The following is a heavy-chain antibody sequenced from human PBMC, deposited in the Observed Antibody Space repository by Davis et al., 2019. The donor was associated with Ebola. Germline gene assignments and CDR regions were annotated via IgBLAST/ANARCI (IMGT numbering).Heavy chain of an antibody. CDR2: IYYSGST. J-gene: IGHJ3*02. CDR3: ATSHNWNYKKVDAFDI. Sequence: PSETLSLTCTVSGGSISSYYWSWIRQPPGKGLEWIGYIYYSGSTYSNPSLKSRVTISVDTSKNQFSLKLSSVTAADTAVYYCATSHNWNYKKVDAFDIWGQGTMVTVSS. CDR1: GGSISSYY. D-gene: IGHD1-7*01. V-gene: IGHV4-59*01.